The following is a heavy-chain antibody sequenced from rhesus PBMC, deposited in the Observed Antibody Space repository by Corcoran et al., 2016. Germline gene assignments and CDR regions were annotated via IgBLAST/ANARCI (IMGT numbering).Heavy chain of an antibody. V-gene: IGHV3-6*01. CDR2: NTSKADGGTA. CDR3: TSGPNLDS. J-gene: IGHJ6*01. CDR1: GFTFSKHN. Sequence: EVQLVESGGGLVKPGGSLRVSCVASGFTFSKHNIYWVRQAPGKGREWVWFNTSKADGGTAEYAASVKGRFTISRDDSKSIIYLQMSSLKTEDTAVYYCTSGPNLDSWGQGVVVTVSS.